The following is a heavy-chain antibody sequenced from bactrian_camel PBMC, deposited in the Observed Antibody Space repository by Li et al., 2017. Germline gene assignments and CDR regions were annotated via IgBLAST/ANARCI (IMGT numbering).Heavy chain of an antibody. J-gene: IGHJ4*01. CDR2: IDSDLSA. CDR1: GYRYSRLC. Sequence: HVQLVESGGDSVQAGGSLRLSCAYSGYRYSRLCVAWFRQAPGKVREAVAAIDSDLSASYADSVKGRFTILKDDAKSAFYLHMSNLKPEDTAKYYCGADPLSQVCQGGYFYYGQGTQVTVS. CDR3: GADPLSQVCQGGYFY. V-gene: IGHV3S53*01. D-gene: IGHD2*01.